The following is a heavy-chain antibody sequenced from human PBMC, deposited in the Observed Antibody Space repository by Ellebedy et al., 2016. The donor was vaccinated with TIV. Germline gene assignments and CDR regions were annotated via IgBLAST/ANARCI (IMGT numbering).Heavy chain of an antibody. CDR1: GYTFTSYG. CDR2: ISAYNGNT. V-gene: IGHV1-18*01. Sequence: ASVKVSCXASGYTFTSYGISWVRQAPGQGLEWMGWISAYNGNTNYAQKLQGRVTMTTDTSTSTAYMELRSLRSDDTAVYYCARGSLPYYYDSSGAQFDPWGQGTLVTVSS. J-gene: IGHJ5*02. D-gene: IGHD3-22*01. CDR3: ARGSLPYYYDSSGAQFDP.